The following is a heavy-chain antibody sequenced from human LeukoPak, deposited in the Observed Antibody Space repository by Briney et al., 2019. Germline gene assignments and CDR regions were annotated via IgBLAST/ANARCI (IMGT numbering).Heavy chain of an antibody. J-gene: IGHJ4*02. D-gene: IGHD5-18*01. CDR3: ARVGYSYGLDY. CDR1: GFTFSSYE. Sequence: GGSLRLSCAASGFTFSSYEMNWVRQAPGKGLEWVSYISSSGSTIYYADSVKGRFTISRDSAKNSLYLQMNSLRAEDTAVYYCARVGYSYGLDYWGQGTLVTVSS. V-gene: IGHV3-48*03. CDR2: ISSSGSTI.